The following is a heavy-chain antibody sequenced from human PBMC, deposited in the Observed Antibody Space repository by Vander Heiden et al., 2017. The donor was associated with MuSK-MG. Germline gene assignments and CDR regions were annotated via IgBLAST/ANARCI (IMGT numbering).Heavy chain of an antibody. CDR1: GYTFTSYG. CDR3: ARDPLGGFWSGYYTYYYYYMDV. D-gene: IGHD3-3*01. J-gene: IGHJ6*03. V-gene: IGHV1-18*01. CDR2: ISAYNGDT. Sequence: QVQLVPSGAAVTKPGASVKVSCKASGYTFTSYGISWVRQAPGQGLEWMGWISAYNGDTNYAQKLHGRGTMTTDTSTSTAYMELRSLRSDDTAVYYCARDPLGGFWSGYYTYYYYYMDVWGKGTTVTVSS.